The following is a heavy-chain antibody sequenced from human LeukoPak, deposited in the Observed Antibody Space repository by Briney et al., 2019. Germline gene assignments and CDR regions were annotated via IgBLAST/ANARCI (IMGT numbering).Heavy chain of an antibody. V-gene: IGHV3-66*01. CDR1: GFSVSDNY. D-gene: IGHD6-13*01. CDR3: ARALPAAAHTSFDY. CDR2: IYSHGST. J-gene: IGHJ4*02. Sequence: PGGSLRLSCAASGFSVSDNYMSWVRQAPGKGLEWVSIIYSHGSTYYADSVKGRFTISRDTSWNTVYPQLNSLRADDTAFYYCARALPAAAHTSFDYWGQGTLVTVSS.